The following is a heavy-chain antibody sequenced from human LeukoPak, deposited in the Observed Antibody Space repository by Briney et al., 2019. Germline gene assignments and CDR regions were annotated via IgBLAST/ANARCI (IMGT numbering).Heavy chain of an antibody. J-gene: IGHJ3*02. CDR3: ARGLTIFGVVIIPNDAFDT. D-gene: IGHD3-3*01. CDR2: INHSGST. CDR1: GGSFSGYY. V-gene: IGHV4-34*01. Sequence: SETLSLTCAVYGGSFSGYYWSWIRQPPGNGLEWIGEINHSGSTNYNPSLNSRVTISVDTSKNQFSLKLSSVTAADTAVYYCARGLTIFGVVIIPNDAFDTWGQGTMVTVSS.